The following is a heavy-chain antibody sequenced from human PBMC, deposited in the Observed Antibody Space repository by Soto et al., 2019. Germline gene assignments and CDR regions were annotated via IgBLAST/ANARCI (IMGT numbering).Heavy chain of an antibody. V-gene: IGHV4-59*01. J-gene: IGHJ3*02. CDR3: ARGGQSIAARRGFDI. Sequence: QVQLQESGPGLVKPSETLSLTCTVSGGSIGGYYWCWIRQSPGKGLEWIGNIYYSGSTLYNPSLKSRVSISLDTSKNPFSLKVTSVTPADTAVYFCARGGQSIAARRGFDIWGQVTMVTVSS. D-gene: IGHD6-6*01. CDR2: IYYSGST. CDR1: GGSIGGYY.